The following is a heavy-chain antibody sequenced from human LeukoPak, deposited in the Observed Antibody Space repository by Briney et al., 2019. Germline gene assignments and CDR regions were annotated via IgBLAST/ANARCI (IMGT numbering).Heavy chain of an antibody. V-gene: IGHV4-59*12. CDR1: GGSISSYY. Sequence: SETLSLTCSVSGGSISSYYWSWIRQPPGKGLEWIGYIYYSGSTNYNPSLKSRVTMSVDTSKNQFSLKLSSVTAADTAVYYCARERMVRGVIGPGYYYGMDVWGQGTTVTVSS. CDR3: ARERMVRGVIGPGYYYGMDV. J-gene: IGHJ6*02. CDR2: IYYSGST. D-gene: IGHD3-10*01.